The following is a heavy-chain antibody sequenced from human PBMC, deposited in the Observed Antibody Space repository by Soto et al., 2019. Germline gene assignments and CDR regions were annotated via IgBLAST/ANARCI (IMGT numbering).Heavy chain of an antibody. D-gene: IGHD3-10*01. CDR3: ARWSGVGVAGMDV. CDR2: SFYSGIT. Sequence: QVQLQESGPRLVKPLQTLSLTCTVSGDSINSGDYYWSWLRQPPGRGREWVGYSFYSGITDYNPALKSRMPISMNTSKNQFSLVLSSVTAADTAVYFCARWSGVGVAGMDVWGQGTTVSVSS. V-gene: IGHV4-30-4*01. J-gene: IGHJ6*02. CDR1: GDSINSGDYY.